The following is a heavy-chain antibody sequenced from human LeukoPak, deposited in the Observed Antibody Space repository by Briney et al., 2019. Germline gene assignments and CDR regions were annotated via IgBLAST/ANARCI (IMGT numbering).Heavy chain of an antibody. CDR3: AREDGVPDCFDY. CDR1: GFTFSSYA. Sequence: PGRSLRLSCAASGFTFSSYAMHWVRQAPGKGLEWVAVISYDGSNKYYADSVKGRFTISRDNPKNTLYLQMNSLRAEDTAVYYCAREDGVPDCFDYWGQGTLVTVSS. V-gene: IGHV3-30*04. CDR2: ISYDGSNK. D-gene: IGHD3-3*01. J-gene: IGHJ4*02.